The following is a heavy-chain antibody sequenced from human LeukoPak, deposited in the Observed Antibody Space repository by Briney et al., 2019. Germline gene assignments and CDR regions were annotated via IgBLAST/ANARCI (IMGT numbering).Heavy chain of an antibody. CDR2: ISSSSSTI. J-gene: IGHJ6*03. V-gene: IGHV3-48*01. CDR3: AREHYFYYMDG. Sequence: PGGSLRLSCAASGFTFSSYSMNWVRQAPGKGLEWVSYISSSSSTIYYADSVKGRFTISRDNAKNSLYLQMNSLRAEDTAVYYCAREHYFYYMDGWGKGTTVTVSS. CDR1: GFTFSSYS.